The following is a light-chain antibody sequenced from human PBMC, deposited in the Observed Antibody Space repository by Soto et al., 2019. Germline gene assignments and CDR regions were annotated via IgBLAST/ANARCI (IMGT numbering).Light chain of an antibody. V-gene: IGLV2-23*02. Sequence: QSALTQPASVSGSPGQSFTVSCTGTSSDVGRSNLVSWYQQHPGKAPKLMIYEVTKRPAGISDRFSGSKSGDTASLTISGLQAEDEADYYCCSYAGSSTYVFGTGTKVTVL. CDR1: SSDVGRSNL. CDR3: CSYAGSSTYV. CDR2: EVT. J-gene: IGLJ1*01.